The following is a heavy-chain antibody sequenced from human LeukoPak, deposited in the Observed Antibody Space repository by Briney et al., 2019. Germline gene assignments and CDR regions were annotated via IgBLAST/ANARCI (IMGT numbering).Heavy chain of an antibody. CDR1: GFTFSHYG. CDR3: ATTGEA. CDR2: IWYDGSNK. D-gene: IGHD7-27*01. V-gene: IGHV3-30*02. J-gene: IGHJ4*02. Sequence: GGSLRLSCAASGFTFSHYGMHWVRQAPGKGLEWMAYIWYDGSNKYYADSVKGRFTISRDNSKNTLYMQMNSLRAEDTAVYYCATTGEAWGQGTLVTVSS.